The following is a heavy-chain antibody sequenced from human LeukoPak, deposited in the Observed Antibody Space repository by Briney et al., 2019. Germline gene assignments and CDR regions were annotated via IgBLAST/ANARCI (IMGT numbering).Heavy chain of an antibody. CDR2: VSRSGDST. CDR3: AKTITVAGSEYHFDH. CDR1: GFTFSSCA. Sequence: GGSLRLSCAASGFTFSSCAMSWVRQAPGKGLAWVSRVSRSGDSTYYADSVKGRFTISRDNSKNTLYLQMNSLRAEDTAIYYCAKTITVAGSEYHFDHWGQGTLVTVSS. V-gene: IGHV3-23*01. J-gene: IGHJ4*02. D-gene: IGHD6-19*01.